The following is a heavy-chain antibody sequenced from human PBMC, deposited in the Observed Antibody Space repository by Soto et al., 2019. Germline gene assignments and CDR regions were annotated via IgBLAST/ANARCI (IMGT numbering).Heavy chain of an antibody. CDR3: ARDSSGYYWFDP. Sequence: ASVKVSCKAAGYTFTGYYMHWVRQAPGQGLEWMGWINPKSGGTNYAQKFQGRVTMTRDTSISTAYMELSRLRSDDTAVYYCARDSSGYYWFDPWGQGTLVTVSS. CDR2: INPKSGGT. CDR1: GYTFTGYY. V-gene: IGHV1-2*02. J-gene: IGHJ5*02. D-gene: IGHD3-22*01.